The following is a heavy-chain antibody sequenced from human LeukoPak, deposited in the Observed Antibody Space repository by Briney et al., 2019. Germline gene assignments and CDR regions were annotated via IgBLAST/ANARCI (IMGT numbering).Heavy chain of an antibody. CDR1: GGSINIYY. D-gene: IGHD3-9*01. J-gene: IGHJ4*02. V-gene: IGHV4-59*01. CDR3: ARGGRYAVLTGYYGFDY. Sequence: SETLSLTCTVSGGSINIYYWSWIRQPPGKGLEWIGYIYYSGSTKYNPSLKSRVTISVDTPKNQFSLNLSSVTAADTALYYCARGGRYAVLTGYYGFDYWGQGTLVTVSS. CDR2: IYYSGST.